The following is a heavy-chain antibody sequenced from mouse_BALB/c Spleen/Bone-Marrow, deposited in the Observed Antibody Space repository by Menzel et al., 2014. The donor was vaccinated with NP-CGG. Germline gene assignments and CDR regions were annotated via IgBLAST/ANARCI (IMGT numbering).Heavy chain of an antibody. CDR2: IWTGGGT. Sequence: VKLVESGPGLVAPSQSLSITGTVSGFSLTSYDISWIRQPPGKGLEWLGVIWTGGGTNYNSAFMSRLSISKDNSKSQVFLKMNSLQTDDTAIYYCVRDPGFPYAMDYWGQGTPVTVSS. CDR1: GFSLTSYD. V-gene: IGHV2-9-2*01. CDR3: VRDPGFPYAMDY. J-gene: IGHJ4*01.